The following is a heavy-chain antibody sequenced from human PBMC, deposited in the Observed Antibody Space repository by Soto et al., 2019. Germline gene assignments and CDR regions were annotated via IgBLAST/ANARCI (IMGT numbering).Heavy chain of an antibody. D-gene: IGHD4-4*01. CDR1: GYAFTSYY. Sequence: ASVKVSCKASGYAFTSYYMHWVRQAPGQGLEWMGIINPSGGSTSYAQKFQGRVTMTRDTSTSTVYMELSSLRSEDTAVYYCARDPPNPGNRHGMDVWGQGTTVTV. J-gene: IGHJ6*02. CDR3: ARDPPNPGNRHGMDV. CDR2: INPSGGST. V-gene: IGHV1-46*01.